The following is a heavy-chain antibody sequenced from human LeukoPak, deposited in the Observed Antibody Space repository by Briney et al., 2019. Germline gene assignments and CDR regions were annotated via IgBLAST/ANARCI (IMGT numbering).Heavy chain of an antibody. Sequence: SETLSLTCTVSGGSISSSYRSWIRQPPGKGLEWIGYIYYSGSTNYNPSFKSRVAISVDTSKNQLSLKLSSVTAADTAVYYCAAWGIAVAGTFDYWGQGTLVTVST. D-gene: IGHD6-19*01. J-gene: IGHJ4*02. V-gene: IGHV4-59*08. CDR3: AAWGIAVAGTFDY. CDR1: GGSISSSY. CDR2: IYYSGST.